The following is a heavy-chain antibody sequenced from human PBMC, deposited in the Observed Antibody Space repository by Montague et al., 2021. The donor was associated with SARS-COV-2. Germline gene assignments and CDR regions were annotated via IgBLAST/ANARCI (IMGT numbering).Heavy chain of an antibody. CDR1: GFTFSSYA. J-gene: IGHJ4*02. Sequence: SLRLACAASGFTFSSYAMSWVRQAPGKGLEWVSAISGSGGSTYYADSVKGRFTISRDNSKNTLYLQMNSLRAEDTAVYYCAKGRTVVATLSAFDYWGQGTLVTVSS. V-gene: IGHV3-23*01. CDR3: AKGRTVVATLSAFDY. CDR2: ISGSGGST. D-gene: IGHD5-12*01.